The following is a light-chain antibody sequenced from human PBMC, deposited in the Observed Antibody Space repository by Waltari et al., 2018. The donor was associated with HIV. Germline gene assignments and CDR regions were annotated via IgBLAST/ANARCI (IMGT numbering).Light chain of an antibody. CDR3: QSYDRSLSAWV. Sequence: QSVLAQPPSVSGAPGQRVTIPCTGSSSNIGADYHVYWYQHLPGTAPKLLIYGNSNRPPGVPTRFSGSKSDTSASLAITGLQAEDEADYYCQSYDRSLSAWVFGGGTRLNVL. J-gene: IGLJ3*02. CDR2: GNS. CDR1: SSNIGADYH. V-gene: IGLV1-40*01.